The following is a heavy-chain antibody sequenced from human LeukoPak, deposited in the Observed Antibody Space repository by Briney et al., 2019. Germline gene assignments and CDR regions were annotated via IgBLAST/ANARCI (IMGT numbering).Heavy chain of an antibody. CDR3: AKDSAKKYDDY. V-gene: IGHV3-23*01. D-gene: IGHD2/OR15-2a*01. Sequence: GGSLRLSCAASGFAFSTYGMSWVRQAPGKGLEWVSAISGSVGSTYYQDSVKGRFTISRDSSKNTLYLQMNSLRAEDTAVYYCAKDSAKKYDDYWGQGTLVTVSS. CDR2: ISGSVGST. CDR1: GFAFSTYG. J-gene: IGHJ4*02.